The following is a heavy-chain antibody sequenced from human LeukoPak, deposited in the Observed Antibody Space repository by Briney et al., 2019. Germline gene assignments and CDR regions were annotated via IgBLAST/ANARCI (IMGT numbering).Heavy chain of an antibody. J-gene: IGHJ4*02. CDR1: GYTFTGYY. D-gene: IGHD1-26*01. Sequence: EASVKVSCKASGYTFTGYYMHWVRQAPGQGLEWMGRINPNSGGTNYAQKFQGRVTMTRDTSISTAYMELSRLRSDDTAVYYCARDLGLVGATVRPTNFDYWGQGTLVTVSS. CDR2: INPNSGGT. V-gene: IGHV1-2*06. CDR3: ARDLGLVGATVRPTNFDY.